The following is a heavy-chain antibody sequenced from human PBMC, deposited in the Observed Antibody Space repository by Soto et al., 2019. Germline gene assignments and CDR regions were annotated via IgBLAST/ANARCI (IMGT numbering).Heavy chain of an antibody. CDR2: IKSKTDGGTT. CDR3: TTDPLCSGGSCYWGLRGDGMDV. J-gene: IGHJ6*02. D-gene: IGHD2-15*01. Sequence: EVQLVESGGGLVKPGGSLRLSCAASGFTFSNAWMSWVRQAPGKGLEWVGRIKSKTDGGTTDYAAPVKGRFTISRDDSKNTLYLQMNSLKTEDTAVYYCTTDPLCSGGSCYWGLRGDGMDVWGQGTTVTVSS. V-gene: IGHV3-15*01. CDR1: GFTFSNAW.